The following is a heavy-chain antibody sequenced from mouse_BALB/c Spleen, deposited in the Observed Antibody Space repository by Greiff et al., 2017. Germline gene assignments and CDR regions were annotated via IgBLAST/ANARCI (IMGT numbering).Heavy chain of an antibody. J-gene: IGHJ4*01. D-gene: IGHD1-1*01. CDR2: INSNGGST. Sequence: EVQVVESGGGLVKLGGSLKLSCAASGFTFSSYYMSWVRQTPEKRLELVAAINSNGGSTYYPDTVKGRFTISRDNAKNTLYLQMSSLKSEDTALYYCARRDYGSSYGYYAMDYWGQGTSVTVSS. V-gene: IGHV5-6-2*01. CDR3: ARRDYGSSYGYYAMDY. CDR1: GFTFSSYY.